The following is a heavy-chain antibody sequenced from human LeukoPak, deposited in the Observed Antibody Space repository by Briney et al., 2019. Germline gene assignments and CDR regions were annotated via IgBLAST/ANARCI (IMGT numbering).Heavy chain of an antibody. Sequence: ASVKVSCKASGYTFTGYYMHWVRQAPGQGLEWMGWINPNSGGTNYAQKFQGRVTMTRDTSISTAYMELSRLRSDDTAVYYCARDRGYDILTGYSAHPWGQGTLVTVSS. V-gene: IGHV1-2*02. CDR1: GYTFTGYY. D-gene: IGHD3-9*01. CDR3: ARDRGYDILTGYSAHP. CDR2: INPNSGGT. J-gene: IGHJ5*02.